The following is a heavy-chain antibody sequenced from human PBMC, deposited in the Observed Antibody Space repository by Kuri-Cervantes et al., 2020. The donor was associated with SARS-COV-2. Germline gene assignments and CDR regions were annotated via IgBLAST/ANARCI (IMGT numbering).Heavy chain of an antibody. V-gene: IGHV1-2*06. CDR2: INPNSGGT. CDR3: ARAGGISSGYYYRLDY. Sequence: ASVKVSCKASGYTFTGYYMHWVRQAPGQGLEWVGRINPNSGGTNYAQKFQGRVTMTRDTSISTAYMELSRLRSDDTAVYYCARAGGISSGYYYRLDYWGQGTLVTVSS. J-gene: IGHJ4*02. CDR1: GYTFTGYY. D-gene: IGHD3-22*01.